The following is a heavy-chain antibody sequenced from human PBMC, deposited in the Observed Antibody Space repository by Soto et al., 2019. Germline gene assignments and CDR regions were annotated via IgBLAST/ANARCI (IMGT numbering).Heavy chain of an antibody. CDR3: ARDKITGRFDY. CDR2: NTHSGST. Sequence: SESLALTCYVYGGSFCGHYGGWIRQSPGKGLEWIGENTHSGSTTYNPSLKSRVTISVDTSNNQISLKLTSVTAADTAVYCCARDKITGRFDYWGQGTLLTVSS. CDR1: GGSFCGHY. D-gene: IGHD2-8*02. J-gene: IGHJ4*02. V-gene: IGHV4-34*01.